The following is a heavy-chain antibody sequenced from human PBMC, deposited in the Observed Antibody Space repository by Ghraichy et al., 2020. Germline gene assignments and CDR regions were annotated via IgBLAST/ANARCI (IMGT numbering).Heavy chain of an antibody. CDR1: GFTFSSYW. J-gene: IGHJ4*02. V-gene: IGHV3-7*01. CDR2: IKQDGSEK. CDR3: ARELARATTGLDFDY. D-gene: IGHD1-26*01. Sequence: GGSLRLSCAASGFTFSSYWMSWVRQAPGKGLEWVANIKQDGSEKYYVDSVKGRFTISRDNAKNSLYLQMNSLRAEDTAVYYYARELARATTGLDFDYWGQGTLVTVSS.